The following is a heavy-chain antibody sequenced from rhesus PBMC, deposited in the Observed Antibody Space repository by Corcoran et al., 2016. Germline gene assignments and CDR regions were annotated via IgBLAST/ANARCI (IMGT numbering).Heavy chain of an antibody. CDR3: ARGRIAYDY. Sequence: QVQLQESGPAVVKPSETLSLTCAVSGGSISSSNWWSWIRQAPGKGLEWIGGIYGSGWSTEYTPSLKSRVTISKDTSKNQFSLKLSSVTAADTAVYYCARGRIAYDYWGQGVLVTVSS. V-gene: IGHV4-93*01. CDR2: IYGSGWST. D-gene: IGHD1-1-1*01. J-gene: IGHJ4*01. CDR1: GGSISSSNW.